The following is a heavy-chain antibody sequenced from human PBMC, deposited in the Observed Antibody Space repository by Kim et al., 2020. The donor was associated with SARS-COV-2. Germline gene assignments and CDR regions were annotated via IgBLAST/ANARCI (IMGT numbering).Heavy chain of an antibody. CDR3: ATIVVVTGPREIDAFDI. J-gene: IGHJ3*02. CDR1: GFTFSSYS. CDR2: ISSSSSTI. V-gene: IGHV3-48*02. Sequence: GGSLRLSCAASGFTFSSYSMNWVRQAPGKGLEWVSYISSSSSTIYYADSVKGRFTISRDNAKNSLYLQMNSLRDEDTAVYYCATIVVVTGPREIDAFDIWGQGTMVTVSS. D-gene: IGHD2-21*02.